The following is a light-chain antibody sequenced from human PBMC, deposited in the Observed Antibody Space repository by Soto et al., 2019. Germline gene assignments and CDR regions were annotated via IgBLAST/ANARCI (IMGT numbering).Light chain of an antibody. V-gene: IGKV3-20*01. Sequence: EIVLTQSPGTLSLSPGERATLSCRASQGLNSNSLAWYQQKPGQAPRLLMYAAANRATGIPDRFSGSGSGTDFTLTISRLEPEDFAVYFCQQYNEFQYTFGQGTRLDI. CDR2: AAA. CDR1: QGLNSNS. J-gene: IGKJ2*01. CDR3: QQYNEFQYT.